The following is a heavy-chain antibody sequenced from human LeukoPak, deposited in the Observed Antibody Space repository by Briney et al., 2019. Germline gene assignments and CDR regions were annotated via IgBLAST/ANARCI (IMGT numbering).Heavy chain of an antibody. J-gene: IGHJ4*02. CDR2: INPSGGST. CDR1: GYIFTSYN. D-gene: IGHD3-3*01. Sequence: ASVKVSCKTSGYIFTSYNIYWVRQAPGQGLEWMGIINPSGGSTNYAQKLQGRVTMTTDTSTSTAYMELRSLRSDDTAVYYCARIGLPSGRYDFWSGYRPNYFDYWGQGTLVTVSS. V-gene: IGHV1-46*01. CDR3: ARIGLPSGRYDFWSGYRPNYFDY.